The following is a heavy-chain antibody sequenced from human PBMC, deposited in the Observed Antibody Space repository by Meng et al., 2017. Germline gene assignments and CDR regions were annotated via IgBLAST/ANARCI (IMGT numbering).Heavy chain of an antibody. J-gene: IGHJ4*02. Sequence: VERVWCGGGLGQTGRALRLSCAASGFTFSSCGMHWDRQVTGKGLEWVAVIWYDGSSKYYADSVKGRFTISRDNSKNSVYLQMNSLRAEDTAVYYCARVVMADPPDWGQGTLVTVSS. D-gene: IGHD5-24*01. CDR1: GFTFSSCG. V-gene: IGHV3-33*01. CDR2: IWYDGSSK. CDR3: ARVVMADPPD.